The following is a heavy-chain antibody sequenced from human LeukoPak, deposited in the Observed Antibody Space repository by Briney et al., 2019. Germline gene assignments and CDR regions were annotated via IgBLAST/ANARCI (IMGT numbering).Heavy chain of an antibody. CDR2: INQDGSQK. CDR1: GFSTSRSW. J-gene: IGHJ4*02. CDR3: TRDQS. Sequence: GGSLRLSCAGSGFSTSRSWMSWVRQTPGKGLEWVANINQDGSQKYYVDSVKGRFTITRGNAKNSLFLQMNSLRAEDTAMYYCTRDQSWGQGTLVTVSS. V-gene: IGHV3-7*03.